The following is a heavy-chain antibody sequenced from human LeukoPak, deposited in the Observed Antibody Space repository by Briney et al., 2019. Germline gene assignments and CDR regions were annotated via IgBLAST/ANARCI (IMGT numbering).Heavy chain of an antibody. Sequence: TGGSLKLSCAASGFTFSGSVMHWVRQASGKGLEWVGRIGSKANNYATAYSASVTGRFTISRDDSNNAAYLQMNSLKTEDSAQYYCTRLDVGRDYVFDYWGQGTLVTVSS. V-gene: IGHV3-73*01. CDR1: GFTFSGSV. CDR3: TRLDVGRDYVFDY. J-gene: IGHJ4*02. CDR2: IGSKANNYAT. D-gene: IGHD4-17*01.